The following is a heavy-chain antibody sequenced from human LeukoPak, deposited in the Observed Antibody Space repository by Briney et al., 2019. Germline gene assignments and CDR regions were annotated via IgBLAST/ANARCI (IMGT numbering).Heavy chain of an antibody. V-gene: IGHV3-30*04. CDR2: ISFDGVNT. CDR3: ARVFGAGYSDY. D-gene: IGHD4/OR15-4a*01. CDR1: GFTFSTYA. J-gene: IGHJ4*02. Sequence: GGSLRLSCAASGFTFSTYAIHWVRQAPGKGLEWAAVISFDGVNTFYADSVKGRFTISRDNSKNTLYLQMNSLRAEDTAVYYCARVFGAGYSDYWGQGTLVTVSS.